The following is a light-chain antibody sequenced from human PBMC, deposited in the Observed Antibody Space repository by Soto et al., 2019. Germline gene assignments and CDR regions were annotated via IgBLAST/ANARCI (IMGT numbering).Light chain of an antibody. V-gene: IGKV3-11*01. J-gene: IGKJ5*01. CDR3: QQRNVWPPIT. CDR1: QSVRTS. CDR2: DAS. Sequence: EVVLPQSPATLSLSPGERATLSCRASQSVRTSLAWYQHKPGQAPRLVIYDASLTADGVPARFGGSGSGTDFTLTINSLEPEDFAVYYCQQRNVWPPITFGQGTRLEIK.